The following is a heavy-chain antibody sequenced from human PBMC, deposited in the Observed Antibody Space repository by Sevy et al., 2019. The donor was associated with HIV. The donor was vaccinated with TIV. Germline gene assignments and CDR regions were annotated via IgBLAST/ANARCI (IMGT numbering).Heavy chain of an antibody. CDR1: GGSVSSGSYY. V-gene: IGHV4-61*01. J-gene: IGHJ6*02. CDR3: ARDPRDSSGYYYYYYGMDV. D-gene: IGHD3-22*01. CDR2: IYYSGST. Sequence: SETLSLTCTVSGGSVSSGSYYWSWIRQPPGKGLEWIGYIYYSGSTNYNPSPKSRVTISVDTSKNQFSLKLSSVTAADTAVYYCARDPRDSSGYYYYYYGMDVWGQGTTVTVSS.